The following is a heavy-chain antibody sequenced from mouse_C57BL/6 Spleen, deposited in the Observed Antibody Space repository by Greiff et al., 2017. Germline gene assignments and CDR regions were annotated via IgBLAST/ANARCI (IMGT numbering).Heavy chain of an antibody. Sequence: LMESGAELVRPGTSVKVSCKASGYAFTNYLIEWVKPRPGQGLEWIGVINPGSGGTNYNEKFKGKATLAADTSSSTAYMQLSSLTSEDAAVYCGAREGYVSSRPWFAYWGQGTRVTVSA. CDR2: INPGSGGT. D-gene: IGHD1-1*01. CDR1: GYAFTNYL. V-gene: IGHV1-54*01. J-gene: IGHJ3*01. CDR3: AREGYVSSRPWFAY.